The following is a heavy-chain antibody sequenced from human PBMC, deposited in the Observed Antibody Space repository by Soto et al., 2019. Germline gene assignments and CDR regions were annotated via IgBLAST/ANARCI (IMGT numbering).Heavy chain of an antibody. D-gene: IGHD5-12*01. J-gene: IGHJ3*01. CDR1: GFSFTDNL. CDR2: INADNGNT. CDR3: ASDRLYDGPRLDAAGNV. V-gene: IGHV1-3*01. Sequence: QVQLVQSGAELRKPGASVNISCRASGFSFTDNLINWVRQAPGQSLEWMGWINADNGNTRYSQTFQGRVTISRHSTTTIADVEATDLTYKDPAVYSCASDRLYDGPRLDAAGNVWGQGTIVTVSS.